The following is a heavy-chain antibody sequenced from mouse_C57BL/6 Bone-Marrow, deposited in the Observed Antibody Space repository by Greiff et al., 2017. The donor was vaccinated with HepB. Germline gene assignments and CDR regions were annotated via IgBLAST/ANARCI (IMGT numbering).Heavy chain of an antibody. D-gene: IGHD2-10*01. CDR2: IYPGNCDT. CDR3: TRDSYRYWYFDV. CDR1: GYSFTSYL. V-gene: IGHV1-5*01. Sequence: VQLQQSGTVLARPGASVPMSCNSSGYSFTSYLMPWVIQKPGLGLEWIGAIYPGNCDTSYNQKFKGKAKLTADTSASTAYMELSSLTNEDSAVYYCTRDSYRYWYFDVWGTGTTVTVSS. J-gene: IGHJ1*03.